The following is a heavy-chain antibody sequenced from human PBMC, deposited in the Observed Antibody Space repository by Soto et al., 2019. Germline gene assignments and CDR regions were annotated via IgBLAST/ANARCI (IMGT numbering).Heavy chain of an antibody. D-gene: IGHD4-17*01. CDR2: ISTYNGNT. V-gene: IGHV1-18*04. J-gene: IGHJ6*02. CDR1: GYTFTSYG. CDR3: ARDPRPRSIGDYDYYGGMDA. Sequence: QVQLVQSGAEVKKPGASVKVSCKASGYTFTSYGISWVRQAPGQGLEWMGWISTYNGNTNYAQKLQGRVTMTKDTSTNTVYMEMRSLRSDDTAVYYCARDPRPRSIGDYDYYGGMDAWGQGTTVTVSS.